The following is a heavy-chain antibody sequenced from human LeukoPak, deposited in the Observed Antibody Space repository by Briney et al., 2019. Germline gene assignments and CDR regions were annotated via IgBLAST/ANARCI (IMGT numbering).Heavy chain of an antibody. D-gene: IGHD6-6*01. Sequence: SETLSLTCSVSGGSVSSYYWSWIRQPPGKVLEWSGYVYYTGSTNYNPSLKSRVTMFEDKSKNQFSLRLYSVTVAGTAVYYCARHFAYSSSSYFDYWGQGSLVTVSS. CDR1: GGSVSSYY. J-gene: IGHJ4*02. CDR3: ARHFAYSSSSYFDY. V-gene: IGHV4-59*08. CDR2: VYYTGST.